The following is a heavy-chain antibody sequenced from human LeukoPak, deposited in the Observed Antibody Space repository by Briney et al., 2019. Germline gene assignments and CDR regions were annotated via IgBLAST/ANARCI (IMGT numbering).Heavy chain of an antibody. CDR3: AASSGSYI. D-gene: IGHD3-10*01. Sequence: GGSLRLSCAASGFTFSSYGMHWVRQAPGKGLEWVALIWYDGSDKYYADSVKGRFTISRDNSKNTLFLQMYSLRAEDTAVYYCAASSGSYIWGQGTLVTVSS. V-gene: IGHV3-33*01. J-gene: IGHJ4*02. CDR1: GFTFSSYG. CDR2: IWYDGSDK.